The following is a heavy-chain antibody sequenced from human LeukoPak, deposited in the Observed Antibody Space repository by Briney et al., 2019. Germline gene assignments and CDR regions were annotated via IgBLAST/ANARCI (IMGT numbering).Heavy chain of an antibody. CDR1: GFTFTAYT. J-gene: IGHJ6*02. Sequence: PGGSLRLSCAASGFTFTAYTMNWVRQAPGKGLEWVSSMSGIGGVVHYADPAKGRFTNSRDNAKSSLYLQMISLRAEDTAVYFCTRDDYSDSPTYYNGMDVWGQGTAVTVSS. CDR2: MSGIGGVV. CDR3: TRDDYSDSPTYYNGMDV. V-gene: IGHV3-21*01. D-gene: IGHD4/OR15-4a*01.